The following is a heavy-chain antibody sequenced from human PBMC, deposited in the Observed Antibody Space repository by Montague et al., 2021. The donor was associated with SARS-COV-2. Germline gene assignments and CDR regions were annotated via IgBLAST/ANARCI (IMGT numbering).Heavy chain of an antibody. J-gene: IGHJ3*02. CDR3: ARRGLGYCSSTSCQNAFDI. V-gene: IGHV4-59*08. CDR2: IYYSGSI. D-gene: IGHD2-2*01. CDR1: GGSISSYY. Sequence: SETLSLTCTVSGGSISSYYWSWIRQPPGKGLEWIGYIYYSGSINYNPSLKSRVTISVDTSKNQFSLKLSSVTAADTAVYYCARRGLGYCSSTSCQNAFDIWGQGTMVTVSS.